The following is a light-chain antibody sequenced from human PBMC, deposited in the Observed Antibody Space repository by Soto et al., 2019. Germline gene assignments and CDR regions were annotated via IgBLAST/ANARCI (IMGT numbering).Light chain of an antibody. V-gene: IGKV3-20*01. CDR2: GVS. Sequence: EIVLTQSPGTLSLSPGERATLSCRASQSVTSNYLAWYQQTPGQAPRLLIYGVSSRAPGIPDRFSGSGSGTDFTLTISRLEPEDFAVYYCQQYGSSPRTFGQGTKVEIK. J-gene: IGKJ1*01. CDR1: QSVTSNY. CDR3: QQYGSSPRT.